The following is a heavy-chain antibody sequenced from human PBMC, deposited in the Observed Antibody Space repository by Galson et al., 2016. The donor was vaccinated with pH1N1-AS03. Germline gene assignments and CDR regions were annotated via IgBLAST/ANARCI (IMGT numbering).Heavy chain of an antibody. J-gene: IGHJ4*02. CDR1: GGSFSNFV. Sequence: SVKVSCKASGGSFSNFVFSWVRQAPGQGLEWMAGIFPFFGTANYTQKFQGRLTITADKSTSTTYMELKSLRSEDTAVYYCARDRTSGWYVFDYWGQGTLVTVSS. D-gene: IGHD6-19*01. CDR2: IFPFFGTA. CDR3: ARDRTSGWYVFDY. V-gene: IGHV1-69*06.